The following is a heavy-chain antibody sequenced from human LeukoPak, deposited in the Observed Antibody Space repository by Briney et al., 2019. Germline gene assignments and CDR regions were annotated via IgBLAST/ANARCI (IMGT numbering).Heavy chain of an antibody. D-gene: IGHD4-17*01. Sequence: SETLSLTCTVSGGSISSSSYYWGWIRQPPGKGLEWIGSIYYSGSTYYNPSLKSRVTISVDTSKNQFSLKLSSVTAADTAVYYCARHSTTVTASTFQHWGQGTLVTVSS. CDR2: IYYSGST. V-gene: IGHV4-39*01. CDR1: GGSISSSSYY. CDR3: ARHSTTVTASTFQH. J-gene: IGHJ1*01.